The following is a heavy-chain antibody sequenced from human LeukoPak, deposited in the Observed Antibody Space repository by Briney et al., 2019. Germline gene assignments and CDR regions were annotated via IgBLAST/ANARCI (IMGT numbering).Heavy chain of an antibody. Sequence: SETLSLTCAVYGGSFSGYYWSWIRQPPGKGLEWIGEINHSGSTNYNPSLKSRVTISVDTSKNQFSLKLSSVTAADTAVYYCARGGPLNYDFCSGYYTRTSGGSDFDYWGQGTLVTVSS. J-gene: IGHJ4*02. CDR3: ARGGPLNYDFCSGYYTRTSGGSDFDY. CDR1: GGSFSGYY. V-gene: IGHV4-34*01. D-gene: IGHD3-3*01. CDR2: INHSGST.